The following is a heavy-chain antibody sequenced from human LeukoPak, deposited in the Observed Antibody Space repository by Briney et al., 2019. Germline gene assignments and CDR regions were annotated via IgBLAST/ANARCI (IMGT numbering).Heavy chain of an antibody. V-gene: IGHV6-1*01. D-gene: IGHD1-26*01. Sequence: SQTLSLTCAISGDSVSSKSAAWNWIRQSPSRGLEWLGRTYYRSKWYNSYAISVKSRITINPDTSKNQFSLQLNSVTPEDTAVYYCARSSLQLELPRRDPFDPWGQGTLVTVSS. CDR1: GDSVSSKSAA. CDR3: ARSSLQLELPRRDPFDP. J-gene: IGHJ5*02. CDR2: TYYRSKWYN.